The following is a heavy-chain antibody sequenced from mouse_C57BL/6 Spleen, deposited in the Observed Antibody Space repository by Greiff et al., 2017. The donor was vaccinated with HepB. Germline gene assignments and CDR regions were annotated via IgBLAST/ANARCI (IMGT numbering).Heavy chain of an antibody. CDR3: ARSGSNYDWYFDV. D-gene: IGHD2-5*01. J-gene: IGHJ1*03. CDR1: GYTFTSYW. Sequence: QVQLQQPGAELVMPGASVKLSCKASGYTFTSYWMHWVKQRPGQGLEWIGEIDPSDSYTNYNQKFKGKSTLTVDKSSSTAYMQLSSLTSEDSAVYYCARSGSNYDWYFDVGGTGTTVTVSS. CDR2: IDPSDSYT. V-gene: IGHV1-69*01.